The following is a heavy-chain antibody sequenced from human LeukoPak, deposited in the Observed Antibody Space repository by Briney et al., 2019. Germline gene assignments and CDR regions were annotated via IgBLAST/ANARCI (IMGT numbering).Heavy chain of an antibody. CDR1: GFTFSAYW. J-gene: IGHJ4*02. V-gene: IGHV3-7*01. CDR2: LKQDGSEK. D-gene: IGHD3-16*02. CDR3: ARDDGFYSASRIYQNYFDH. Sequence: PGGSLRLSCAASGFTFSAYWMSWVRQAPGKGLEWVANLKQDGSEKYYVDSVKGRFTISRDNAKNSLYLQMNSLRGEDTAVYYCARDDGFYSASRIYQNYFDHWGQGILVTVSP.